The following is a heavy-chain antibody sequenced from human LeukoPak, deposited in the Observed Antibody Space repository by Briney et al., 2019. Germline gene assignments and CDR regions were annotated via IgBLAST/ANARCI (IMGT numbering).Heavy chain of an antibody. Sequence: SETLSLTCTVSGGSTTDYFWSWIRQPAGKGLEWIGCIYSSGSTNYYAALKSRGTISVDTYKNQLSLKLSSATAPATAVYYCAREVSARDGSLGRPFDYWGQGTLVTVSS. V-gene: IGHV4-4*07. CDR2: IYSSGST. CDR1: GGSTTDYF. J-gene: IGHJ4*02. CDR3: AREVSARDGSLGRPFDY. D-gene: IGHD5-24*01.